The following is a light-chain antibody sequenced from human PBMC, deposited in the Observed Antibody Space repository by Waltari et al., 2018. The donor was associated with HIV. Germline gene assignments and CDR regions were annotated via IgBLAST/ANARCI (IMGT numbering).Light chain of an antibody. CDR1: VLAKSY. CDR2: KDN. J-gene: IGLJ3*02. V-gene: IGLV3-27*01. Sequence: SYELTQPSSVSASPGQTTRITCSGDVLAKSYARWFQQKPGQAPVVMIYKDNERPSGIPERFSGSSSGTTVTLTISGAQIEDEADYYCYSAADNMGVFG. CDR3: YSAADNMGV.